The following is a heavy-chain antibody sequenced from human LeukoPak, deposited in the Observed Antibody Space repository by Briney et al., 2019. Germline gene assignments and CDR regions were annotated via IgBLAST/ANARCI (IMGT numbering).Heavy chain of an antibody. Sequence: GGSLRLSCVVYGFTFSNAWMSWVRQAPGKGLEWVGRIKTKTDGGTTDYAEPVKGRFTISRDDSKNTLYLQMNSLKTEDTAVYYCTTDVTFIWFGGQGTLVIVSS. J-gene: IGHJ4*02. D-gene: IGHD3-10*01. CDR2: IKTKTDGGTT. V-gene: IGHV3-15*01. CDR1: GFTFSNAW. CDR3: TTDVTFIWF.